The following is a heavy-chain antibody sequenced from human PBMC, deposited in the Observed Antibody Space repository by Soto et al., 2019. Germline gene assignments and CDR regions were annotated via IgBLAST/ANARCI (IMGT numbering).Heavy chain of an antibody. CDR2: ISSDSRTI. V-gene: IGHV3-48*02. D-gene: IGHD3-16*01. CDR3: AKIKLGGWFFINVAVHDMDV. CDR1: GFSLSDYA. Sequence: VSLRLSCVXSGFSLSDYAVNWVLQSPVKGLDWFSFISSDSRTIYYADSVEGRFTVSRDNARNSVSLQMDSLRDEDAAVYYCAKIKLGGWFFINVAVHDMDVWGQGTRVTVSS. J-gene: IGHJ6*02.